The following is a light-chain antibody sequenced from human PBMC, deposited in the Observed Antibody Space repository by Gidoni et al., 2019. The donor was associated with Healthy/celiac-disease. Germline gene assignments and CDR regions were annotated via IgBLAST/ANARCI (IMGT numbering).Light chain of an antibody. CDR2: DVS. CDR1: SSDVGGYNY. J-gene: IGLJ2*01. Sequence: GSPGQSITISCTGTSSDVGGYNYVSWYQQHPGKAPKLMIYDVSNRPSGVSNRFSGSKSGNTASLTISGLQAEDEADYYCSSYTSSSTLGVVFGGGTKLTVL. V-gene: IGLV2-14*04. CDR3: SSYTSSSTLGVV.